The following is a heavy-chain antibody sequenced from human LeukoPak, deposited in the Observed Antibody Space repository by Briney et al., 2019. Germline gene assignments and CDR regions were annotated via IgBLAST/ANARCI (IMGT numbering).Heavy chain of an antibody. V-gene: IGHV3-23*01. D-gene: IGHD1-26*01. CDR1: GFTLSSXA. CDR3: AKDRTVGASYWYFDL. Sequence: SLRLSCTASGFTLSSXAMSEARQAPGKGLXWVSCISSSGSGGNTYYAVAVKGRFTISRDSSKNTLFLHMNTLRAEDTAIYYCAKDRTVGASYWYFDLWGRGTLVTVSS. J-gene: IGHJ2*01. CDR2: ISSSGSGGNT.